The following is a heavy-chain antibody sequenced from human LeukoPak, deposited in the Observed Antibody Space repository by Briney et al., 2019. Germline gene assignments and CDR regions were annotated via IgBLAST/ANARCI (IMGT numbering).Heavy chain of an antibody. D-gene: IGHD2-2*01. Sequence: GGSLRLSCAASGFTFSDYYMSWIRQAPGKGLEWVSYISSSGSTIYYADSVKGRFTISRDNAKNSLYLQMNSLRAEDTAVYYCARGPHLIVVVPAAVNWFDPWGQGTLVTVSS. V-gene: IGHV3-11*04. CDR1: GFTFSDYY. CDR2: ISSSGSTI. CDR3: ARGPHLIVVVPAAVNWFDP. J-gene: IGHJ5*02.